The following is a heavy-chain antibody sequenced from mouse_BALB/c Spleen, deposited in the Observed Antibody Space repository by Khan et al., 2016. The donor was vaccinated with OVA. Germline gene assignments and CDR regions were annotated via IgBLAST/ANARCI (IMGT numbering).Heavy chain of an antibody. CDR2: ILPGSVSI. Sequence: QVQLQQSGAEVMKPGASVKISCKTTGYTFSSYWIEWVKQTPGHGLEWIGEILPGSVSIKYNEKFKGKATFTAETSSNTAYIQFSSLTSEDSAVYYCSRGGLGRAMDYWGQGTSVPVSS. D-gene: IGHD4-1*01. J-gene: IGHJ4*01. CDR1: GYTFSSYW. V-gene: IGHV1-9*01. CDR3: SRGGLGRAMDY.